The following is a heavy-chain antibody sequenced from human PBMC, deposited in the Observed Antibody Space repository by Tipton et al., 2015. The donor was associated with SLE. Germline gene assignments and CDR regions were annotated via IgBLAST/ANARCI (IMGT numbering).Heavy chain of an antibody. V-gene: IGHV4-61*09. J-gene: IGHJ4*02. D-gene: IGHD4-17*01. CDR1: GGSISSGSYY. CDR3: ARDKNGDYYDY. Sequence: TLSLTCAVSGGSISSGSYYWSWIRRPAGKGLEWIGHIYATGITNYNPSLKSRVTISVDTSKNQFSLKLSSVTAADTAVYYCARDKNGDYYDYWGQGTLVTVSS. CDR2: IYATGIT.